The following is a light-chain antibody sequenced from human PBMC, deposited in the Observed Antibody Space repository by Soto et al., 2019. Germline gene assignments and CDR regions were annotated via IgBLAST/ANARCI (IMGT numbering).Light chain of an antibody. V-gene: IGKV3-20*01. CDR2: DAY. CDR3: QQYGSSWT. J-gene: IGKJ1*01. CDR1: QTVGGSH. Sequence: EIVLTQSPGTLSLSPGERATLSCRASQTVGGSHLAWYQQKPGQAPRLLIYDAYNRATGIPPRFSGSGSGTDFTLTISRLEPEDFAVYYCQQYGSSWTCGQGTKVDIK.